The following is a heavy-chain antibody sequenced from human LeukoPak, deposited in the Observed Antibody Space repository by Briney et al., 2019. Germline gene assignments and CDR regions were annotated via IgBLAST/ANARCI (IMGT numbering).Heavy chain of an antibody. V-gene: IGHV4-34*01. CDR3: ARVTSPPRAGTRCSGGSCHSPGYSFDY. CDR1: GGSFSGYY. CDR2: INHSGST. Sequence: SETLSLTCAVYGGSFSGYYWSWIRQPPGKGLEWIGEINHSGSTNYNPSLKSRVTISVDTSKNQFSLKLSSVTAADTAVYYRARVTSPPRAGTRCSGGSCHSPGYSFDYWGQGTLVTVSS. D-gene: IGHD2-15*01. J-gene: IGHJ4*02.